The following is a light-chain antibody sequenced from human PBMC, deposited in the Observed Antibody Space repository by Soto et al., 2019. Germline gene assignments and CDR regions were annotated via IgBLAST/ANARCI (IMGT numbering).Light chain of an antibody. J-gene: IGKJ1*01. CDR2: GAS. CDR1: QSVSSSY. CDR3: QQYGSSSWT. Sequence: EIVLTQSPDTLSLSPGEGATLSCRASQSVSSSYLAWYQQKPGQAPRLLIYGASSRATGIPDRFSGSGSGTDFTLTISRLEPEDFAVYYCQQYGSSSWTFGQGTKVDIK. V-gene: IGKV3-20*01.